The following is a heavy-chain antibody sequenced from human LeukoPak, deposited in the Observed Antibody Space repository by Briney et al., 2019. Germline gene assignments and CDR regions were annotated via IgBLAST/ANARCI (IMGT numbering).Heavy chain of an antibody. J-gene: IGHJ5*02. V-gene: IGHV4-38-2*02. CDR3: ARDGEVLSSSWFWFDP. Sequence: SETLSLTCSVSGYSISSAYYWGWIRQPPGKGLEWIGNIYHSGSAYYNPSLKSRVTISVDTSKNQFSLKLSSVTAADTAVYYCARDGEVLSSSWFWFDPWGQGTLVTVSS. D-gene: IGHD6-13*01. CDR1: GYSISSAYY. CDR2: IYHSGSA.